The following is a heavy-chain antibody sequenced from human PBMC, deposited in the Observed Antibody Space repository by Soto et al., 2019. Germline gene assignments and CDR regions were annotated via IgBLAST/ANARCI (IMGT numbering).Heavy chain of an antibody. J-gene: IGHJ6*02. Sequence: QLQLQESGSGLVKPSQTLSLTCAVSGGSISSGGYSWTWIRQPPGKGLEWIGYTYHSGTTYYSPSLKRRVPISVDRSKNQFALKLTSVTAADPAVYYCARAHYGDYGYGMDVWGQGTPVTVSS. D-gene: IGHD4-17*01. CDR3: ARAHYGDYGYGMDV. V-gene: IGHV4-30-2*01. CDR2: TYHSGTT. CDR1: GGSISSGGYS.